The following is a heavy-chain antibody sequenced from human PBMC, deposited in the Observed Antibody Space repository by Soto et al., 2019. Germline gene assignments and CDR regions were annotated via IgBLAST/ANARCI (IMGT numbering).Heavy chain of an antibody. D-gene: IGHD3-16*02. Sequence: ASVKVSCKASGYTFTGYYMHWVRQAPGQGLEWMGWINPNSGGTNYAQKFQGWVTMTRDTSISTAYMELSRLRSDDTAVYYCARGDMITFGGVIVKDYYYYMDVWGKGTTVTVSS. J-gene: IGHJ6*03. V-gene: IGHV1-2*04. CDR2: INPNSGGT. CDR1: GYTFTGYY. CDR3: ARGDMITFGGVIVKDYYYYMDV.